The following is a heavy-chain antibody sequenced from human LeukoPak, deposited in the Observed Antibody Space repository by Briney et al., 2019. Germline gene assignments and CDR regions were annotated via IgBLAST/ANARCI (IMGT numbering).Heavy chain of an antibody. Sequence: GGSLRLSCAASGFTASSNYMSWVRQAPGKGLEWVSVIYSGGSTYYADSVKGRFTISRDNSKNTLYLQMNSLRAEDTAVYYCARMTMVRGVITRYYYGMDVWGQGTTVTVSS. CDR2: IYSGGST. D-gene: IGHD3-10*01. CDR1: GFTASSNY. CDR3: ARMTMVRGVITRYYYGMDV. V-gene: IGHV3-66*01. J-gene: IGHJ6*02.